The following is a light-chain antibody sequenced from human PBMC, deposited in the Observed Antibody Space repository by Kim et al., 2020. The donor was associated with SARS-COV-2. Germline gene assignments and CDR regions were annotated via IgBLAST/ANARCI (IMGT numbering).Light chain of an antibody. CDR2: DAS. CDR3: QQSSYSPRT. Sequence: AAGDRATLACRASQTVTKDYLAWYQQKPGQAPRLLIYDASYRATGTPDRFSGSGSGTDFTLTISRLEPEDFAVYYCQQSSYSPRTFGQGTKVDIK. J-gene: IGKJ1*01. CDR1: QTVTKDY. V-gene: IGKV3-20*01.